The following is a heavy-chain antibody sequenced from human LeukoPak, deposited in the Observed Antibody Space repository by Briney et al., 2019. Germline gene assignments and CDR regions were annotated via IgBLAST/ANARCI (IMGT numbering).Heavy chain of an antibody. Sequence: ASVKVSCKASGYTFTSYYIHWVRQAPGQGLEWMGIINPSGGSTSYAQKFQGRVTMTRDMSTSTVYMELSSLRSEDTAVYYCARSRATGRAHDYWGQGTLVTVSS. CDR1: GYTFTSYY. D-gene: IGHD6-13*01. CDR2: INPSGGST. V-gene: IGHV1-46*01. CDR3: ARSRATGRAHDY. J-gene: IGHJ4*02.